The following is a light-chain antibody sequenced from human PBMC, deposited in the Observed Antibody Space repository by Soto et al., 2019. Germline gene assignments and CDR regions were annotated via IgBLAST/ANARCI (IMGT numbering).Light chain of an antibody. CDR2: RNN. CDR1: SSNIGSNY. Sequence: QAVVTQPPSASGTPGQRVTISCSGSSSNIGSNYVYWYQQLPGTAPKLLIYRNNQRPSGVPDRFSGSKSGTSASLAISGLRPEDEADYYCAAWDDSLSGPVFGGGTQLTVL. CDR3: AAWDDSLSGPV. J-gene: IGLJ7*01. V-gene: IGLV1-47*01.